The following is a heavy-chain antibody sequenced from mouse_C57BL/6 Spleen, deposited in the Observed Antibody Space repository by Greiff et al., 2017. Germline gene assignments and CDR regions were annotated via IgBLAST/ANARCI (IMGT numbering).Heavy chain of an antibody. Sequence: EVKVVESGGGLVKPGGSLKLSCAASGFTFSDYGMHWVRQAPEKGLEWLAYISSGSSTIYYADTVKGRFTISRDNAKNTLFLQMTSLRSEDTAMYYCARSYRYYFDYWGQGTTLTVSS. CDR1: GFTFSDYG. J-gene: IGHJ2*01. D-gene: IGHD2-10*01. CDR3: ARSYRYYFDY. V-gene: IGHV5-17*01. CDR2: ISSGSSTI.